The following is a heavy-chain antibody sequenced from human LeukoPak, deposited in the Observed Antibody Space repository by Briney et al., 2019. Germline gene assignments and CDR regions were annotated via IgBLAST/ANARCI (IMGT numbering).Heavy chain of an antibody. CDR2: INPNSGGT. CDR1: GDTFTGYY. Sequence: ASVKVSCKASGDTFTGYYIHWVRQAPGQGLECMGWINPNSGGTNYAQKFQGRVTMTRDTSISTAYMELSRLRSDDTAVYYCARGGSGSYFSWLDPWGQGTLVTVS. V-gene: IGHV1-2*02. D-gene: IGHD3-10*01. J-gene: IGHJ5*02. CDR3: ARGGSGSYFSWLDP.